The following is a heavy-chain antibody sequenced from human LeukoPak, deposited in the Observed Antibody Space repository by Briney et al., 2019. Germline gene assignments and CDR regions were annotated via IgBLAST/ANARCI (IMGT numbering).Heavy chain of an antibody. CDR1: GFTFNIYG. D-gene: IGHD2-21*01. CDR3: AKDRAYPNDVFDI. V-gene: IGHV3-23*01. Sequence: GGSLRLSCAASGFTFNIYGMNWVRQAPGKGLEWVSAISGSGEATWYADSVKGRFSISRDTSKNTLFLQMNSLRADDTALYYCAKDRAYPNDVFDIWGQGTMVTVS. J-gene: IGHJ3*02. CDR2: ISGSGEAT.